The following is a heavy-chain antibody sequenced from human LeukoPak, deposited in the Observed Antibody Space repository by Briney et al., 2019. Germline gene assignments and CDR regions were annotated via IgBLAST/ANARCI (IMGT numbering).Heavy chain of an antibody. CDR1: GFTFDDYA. J-gene: IGHJ4*02. CDR3: AKDSRPRVVAGTGRSIVGAPPDY. CDR2: ISWNSGTI. V-gene: IGHV3-9*01. Sequence: PGGSLRLSCAASGFTFDDYAMHWDRQAPGKGLEWVSGISWNSGTIGYADSVKGRFTISRDNAKKSLYLQMNSLRAEDTAFYYCAKDSRPRVVAGTGRSIVGAPPDYWGQGTLVTVSS. D-gene: IGHD1-26*01.